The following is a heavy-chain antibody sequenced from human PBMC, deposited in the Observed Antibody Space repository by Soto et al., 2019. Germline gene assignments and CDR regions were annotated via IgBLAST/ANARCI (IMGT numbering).Heavy chain of an antibody. D-gene: IGHD3-3*01. CDR2: IVPMFGTL. CDR3: NRGSEYDFWSGYL. CDR1: GGTSTRYA. V-gene: IGHV1-69*06. Sequence: QERLVQSGADVRKPGSSVKVSCKVTGGTSTRYAINWVRQAPGQGLEWMGGIVPMFGTLKYAQKFQGRVTITADTSTNIAYMELRSLRSEDTAVYYCNRGSEYDFWSGYLWGQGTLVSVSS. J-gene: IGHJ4*02.